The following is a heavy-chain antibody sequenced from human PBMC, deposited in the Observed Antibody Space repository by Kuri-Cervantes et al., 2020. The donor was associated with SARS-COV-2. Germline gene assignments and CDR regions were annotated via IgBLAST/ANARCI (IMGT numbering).Heavy chain of an antibody. CDR1: GFTFSSYG. J-gene: IGHJ4*02. V-gene: IGHV3-33*01. CDR3: ARDYSSWYKGPFDY. CDR2: IWYDGSNK. Sequence: GGSLRLSCAASGFTFSSYGMHWVRQAPGKGLEWVAVIWYDGSNKYYADSVKGRFTISRDNSENTLYLQMNSLRAEDTAVYYCARDYSSWYKGPFDYWGQGTLVTVSS. D-gene: IGHD6-13*01.